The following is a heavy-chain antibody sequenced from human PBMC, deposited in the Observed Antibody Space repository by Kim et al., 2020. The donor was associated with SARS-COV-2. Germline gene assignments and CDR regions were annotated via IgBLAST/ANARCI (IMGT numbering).Heavy chain of an antibody. V-gene: IGHV3-9*01. CDR3: AKDIFYYGSGSCYDY. J-gene: IGHJ4*02. Sequence: DSVKGRFTISRDNAKNSLYLQMNSLRAEDTALYYCAKDIFYYGSGSCYDYWGQGTLVTVSS. D-gene: IGHD3-10*01.